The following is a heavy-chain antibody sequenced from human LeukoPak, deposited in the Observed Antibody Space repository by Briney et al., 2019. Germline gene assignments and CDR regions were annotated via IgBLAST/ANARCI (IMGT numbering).Heavy chain of an antibody. CDR2: IYPVDSDT. D-gene: IGHD3-22*01. CDR3: ARHRYYYDSSGTNWFDP. Sequence: GESLKISCQGSEYIFTSYWIGWVRQMPGKDLEWMGIIYPVDSDTRYSPSFQGQVTISADKSISTAYLQWSSLKASDTAMYYCARHRYYYDSSGTNWFDPWGQGTLVTVSS. V-gene: IGHV5-51*01. J-gene: IGHJ5*02. CDR1: EYIFTSYW.